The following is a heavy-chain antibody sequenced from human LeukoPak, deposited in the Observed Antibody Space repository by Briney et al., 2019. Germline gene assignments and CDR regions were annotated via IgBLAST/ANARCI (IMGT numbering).Heavy chain of an antibody. CDR3: ARRHSSGYFDY. V-gene: IGHV5-51*01. CDR2: VYPGDSDT. Sequence: GESLKISCKGSGYSFTSYWIAWVRQMPGKGLEWMGIVYPGDSDTRYSPSFQGQVTMSADKSITTAYLQWSSLKASDTAVYYCARRHSSGYFDYWGQGTLVTVSS. D-gene: IGHD6-19*01. CDR1: GYSFTSYW. J-gene: IGHJ4*02.